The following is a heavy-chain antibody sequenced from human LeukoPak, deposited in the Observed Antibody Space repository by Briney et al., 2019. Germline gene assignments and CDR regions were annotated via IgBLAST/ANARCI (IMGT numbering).Heavy chain of an antibody. CDR1: GGTFSSYA. V-gene: IGHV1-69*04. CDR2: IIPILGIA. J-gene: IGHJ5*02. Sequence: SVKVSCKASGGTFSSYAISWVRQAPGQGLEWMGRIIPILGIAIYAQKFQGRVTMTEDTSTDTAYMELSSLRSEDTAVYYCATDRSSYPSYNWFDPWGQGTLVTVSS. CDR3: ATDRSSYPSYNWFDP. D-gene: IGHD6-13*01.